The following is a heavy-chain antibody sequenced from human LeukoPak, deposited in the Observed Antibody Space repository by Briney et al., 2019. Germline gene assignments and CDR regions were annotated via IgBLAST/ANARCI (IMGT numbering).Heavy chain of an antibody. D-gene: IGHD3-10*01. J-gene: IGHJ4*02. CDR1: GFTFSSYW. Sequence: PGGSLRLSCAASGFTFSSYWMSWVRQAPGKGLEWVANIKQDGSEKYYVDSVKGRFTISRDNAKNSLYLQMNSLRAEDTAVYYCARDGTYGSGSYYTPKNYFDYWGQGTLVTVSS. CDR2: IKQDGSEK. V-gene: IGHV3-7*01. CDR3: ARDGTYGSGSYYTPKNYFDY.